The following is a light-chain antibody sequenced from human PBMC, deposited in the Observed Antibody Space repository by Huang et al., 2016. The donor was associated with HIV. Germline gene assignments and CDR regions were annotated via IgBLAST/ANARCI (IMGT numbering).Light chain of an antibody. J-gene: IGKJ1*01. CDR3: HQYGTSVGT. CDR2: AAA. CDR1: QTVSNNF. Sequence: EIVLTQSPGTLSLSPGERATLSCGASQTVSNNFLAWDQHNPGQAPRRLIYAAASRATGIPDRFSGSGSRRDFNLTISRLEPEDFAVYYCHQYGTSVGTFGPGTKVDVK. V-gene: IGKV3-20*01.